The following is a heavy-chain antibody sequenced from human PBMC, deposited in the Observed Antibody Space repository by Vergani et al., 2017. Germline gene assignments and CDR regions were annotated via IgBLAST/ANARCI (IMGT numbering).Heavy chain of an antibody. D-gene: IGHD2-15*01. CDR2: INPNSGGT. J-gene: IGHJ2*01. CDR3: ARDQRGGYCSGGSCYSGETWYFDL. V-gene: IGHV1-2*02. Sequence: QVQLVQSGAEVKKPGASVKVSCKASGYTFTGYYMHWVRQAPGQGLEWMGWINPNSGGTNSAQKFQGRVTMTRDTSISTAYMELSRLRSDDTAVYYCARDQRGGYCSGGSCYSGETWYFDLWGRGTLVTVSS. CDR1: GYTFTGYY.